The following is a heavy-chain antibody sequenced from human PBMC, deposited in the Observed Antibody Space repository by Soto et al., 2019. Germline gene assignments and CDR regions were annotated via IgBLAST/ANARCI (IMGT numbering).Heavy chain of an antibody. Sequence: GGSLRLSCAASGFTFSSYAMSWVRQAPGKGLEWVSAISGSGGSTYYADSVKGRFTISRDNSKNTLYLQMNSLRAEDTAVYYCATSSSWPYYYYGMDVWGQGTTVTVSS. D-gene: IGHD6-13*01. CDR2: ISGSGGST. J-gene: IGHJ6*02. CDR3: ATSSSWPYYYYGMDV. V-gene: IGHV3-23*01. CDR1: GFTFSSYA.